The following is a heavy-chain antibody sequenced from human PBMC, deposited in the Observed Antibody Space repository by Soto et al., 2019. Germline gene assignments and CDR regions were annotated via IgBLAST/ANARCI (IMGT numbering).Heavy chain of an antibody. CDR1: GGSFSGYY. V-gene: IGHV4-34*01. Sequence: SETLSLTCAVYGGSFSGYYWSWIRQPPGKGLEWIGEINHSGSTNYNPSLKSRVTISVDTSKNQFSLKLSSVTAADTAVYYCARGMKRITIFAVVRLGMDVWGQGTTVPVPS. D-gene: IGHD3-3*01. CDR2: INHSGST. J-gene: IGHJ6*02. CDR3: ARGMKRITIFAVVRLGMDV.